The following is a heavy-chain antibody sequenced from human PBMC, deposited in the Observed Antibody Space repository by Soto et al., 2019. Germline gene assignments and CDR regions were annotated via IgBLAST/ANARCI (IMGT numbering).Heavy chain of an antibody. Sequence: SETLSLTCAVSGYSITNGYYWGWIRQPAGKGLEWIGTVYHTGAAYYNPSLKSRLTISVDASNNQFSLKVSSVTAADTAVYYCARSGFGTGWCFDYWGQGSLVTVSS. CDR1: GYSITNGYY. CDR3: ARSGFGTGWCFDY. CDR2: VYHTGAA. V-gene: IGHV4-38-2*01. J-gene: IGHJ4*02. D-gene: IGHD6-19*01.